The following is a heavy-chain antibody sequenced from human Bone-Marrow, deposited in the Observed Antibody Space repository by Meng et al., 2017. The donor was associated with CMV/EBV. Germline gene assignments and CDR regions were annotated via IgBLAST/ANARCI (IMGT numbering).Heavy chain of an antibody. Sequence: GGSLRLSCAASGFIFTGYGMHWVRQAPGKGLEWVAFIRYDGTIKYYGNSVKGRFVISRDNSENTLYLQMNSLRGEDTGVYYCAYYSSSGYYFDYWGQGTLVTVSS. D-gene: IGHD6-25*01. CDR2: IRYDGTIK. V-gene: IGHV3-30*02. J-gene: IGHJ4*02. CDR1: GFIFTGYG. CDR3: AYYSSSGYYFDY.